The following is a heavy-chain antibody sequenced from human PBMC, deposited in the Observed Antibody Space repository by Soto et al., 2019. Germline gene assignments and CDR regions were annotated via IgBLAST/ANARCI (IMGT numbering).Heavy chain of an antibody. Sequence: TGGSLRLSCAASGFTFSSYSMNWVRQAPGKGLEWVSSISSSSSYIYYADSVKGRFTISRDNAKNSLYLQMNSLRAEDTAVYYCARDRLATPGEIDYWGQGTLVTVSS. V-gene: IGHV3-21*01. CDR2: ISSSSSYI. D-gene: IGHD3-16*01. CDR1: GFTFSSYS. J-gene: IGHJ4*02. CDR3: ARDRLATPGEIDY.